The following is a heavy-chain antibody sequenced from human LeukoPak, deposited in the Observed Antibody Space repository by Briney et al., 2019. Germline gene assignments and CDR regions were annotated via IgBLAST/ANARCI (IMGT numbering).Heavy chain of an antibody. Sequence: ASVKVSCKASGYTFTGYYMHWVRQAPGQGLEWMGIINPSGGSTSYAQKFQGRVTMTRDTSTSTVYMELSSLRSEDTAVYYCARVRRVYPDAFDIWGQGTMVTVSS. D-gene: IGHD3-10*01. CDR2: INPSGGST. V-gene: IGHV1-46*01. CDR1: GYTFTGYY. CDR3: ARVRRVYPDAFDI. J-gene: IGHJ3*02.